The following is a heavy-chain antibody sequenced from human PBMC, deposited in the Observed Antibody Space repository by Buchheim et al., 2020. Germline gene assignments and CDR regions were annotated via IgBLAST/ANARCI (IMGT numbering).Heavy chain of an antibody. D-gene: IGHD3-22*01. J-gene: IGHJ4*02. CDR1: GFTFSSYG. CDR3: ARDYDSSGPFFDY. CDR2: IWDDGSNK. Sequence: QVQLVESGGGVVQPGRSLRLSCAASGFTFSSYGMHWVRQAPGKGLEWVAVIWDDGSNKYYADSVKGRFTISRDNSKNTLYLQLNSLRAEDTAVYYCARDYDSSGPFFDYWGQGTL. V-gene: IGHV3-33*01.